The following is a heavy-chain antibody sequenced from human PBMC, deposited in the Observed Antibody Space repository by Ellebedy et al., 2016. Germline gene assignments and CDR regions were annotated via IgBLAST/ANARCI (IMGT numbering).Heavy chain of an antibody. J-gene: IGHJ4*02. CDR3: ARDPEIHIGEASYYFDY. D-gene: IGHD3-10*01. Sequence: GESLKISXAASGFTFDDYGMSWVRQAPGKGLEWVSAISGSGGSTYYADSVKGRFTISRDNTKNSLYLQMNSLRAEDTAVYYCARDPEIHIGEASYYFDYWGQGTLVTVSS. V-gene: IGHV3-23*01. CDR1: GFTFDDYG. CDR2: ISGSGGST.